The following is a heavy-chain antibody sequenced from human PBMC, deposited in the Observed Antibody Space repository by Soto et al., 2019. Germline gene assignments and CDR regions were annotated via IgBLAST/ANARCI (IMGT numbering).Heavy chain of an antibody. CDR1: GYTFTSYD. J-gene: IGHJ6*02. CDR2: IIPIFGTA. CDR3: ARVSYCSGGSCSPFSYYYGMDV. D-gene: IGHD2-15*01. Sequence: ASVKVSCKASGYTFTSYDINWVRQATGQGLEWMGGIIPIFGTANYAQKFQGRVTITADESTSTAYMELSSLRSEDTAVYYCARVSYCSGGSCSPFSYYYGMDVWGQGTTVTVSS. V-gene: IGHV1-69*13.